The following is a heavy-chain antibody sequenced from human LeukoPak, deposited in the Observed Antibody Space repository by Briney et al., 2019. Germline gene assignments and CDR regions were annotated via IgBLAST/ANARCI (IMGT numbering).Heavy chain of an antibody. CDR3: ASEGIAAAVVY. CDR2: IYSGGST. D-gene: IGHD6-13*01. Sequence: GGSLRLSCAASGFTFSSYWMSWVRQAPGKGLEWVSVIYSGGSTYYADSVKGRFTISRDNSKNTLYLQMNSLRAEDTAVYYCASEGIAAAVVYWGQGTLVTVSS. V-gene: IGHV3-66*01. CDR1: GFTFSSYW. J-gene: IGHJ4*02.